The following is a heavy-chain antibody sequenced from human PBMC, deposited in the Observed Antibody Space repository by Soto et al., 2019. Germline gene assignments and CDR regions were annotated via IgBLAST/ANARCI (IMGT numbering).Heavy chain of an antibody. CDR1: GGSISSGGYH. J-gene: IGHJ1*01. CDR3: ARGVQH. Sequence: QVQLQESGPGLVKPSQTLSLTCTVSGGSISSGGYHWSWIRQHPGKGLEWIGYIYYSGSTYYNPPLXSXVTISVDTSKNQFSLKLSSVTAADTAVYYCARGVQHWGQGTLVTVSS. CDR2: IYYSGST. V-gene: IGHV4-31*03.